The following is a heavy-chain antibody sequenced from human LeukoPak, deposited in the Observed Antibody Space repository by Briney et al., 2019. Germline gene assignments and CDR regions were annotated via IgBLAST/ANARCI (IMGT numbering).Heavy chain of an antibody. V-gene: IGHV3-23*01. CDR3: ASAGYSFGAFFD. J-gene: IGHJ4*02. CDR1: GFTFSSYG. D-gene: IGHD5-18*01. Sequence: GGTLGLSCAASGFTFSSYGMNWVRQAPGKGLEWVSAISGSGNRTFYADSVKGRFTISRDNSKNTLYLHMNSLRAEDTAVYYCASAGYSFGAFFDWGQGTLVTVSS. CDR2: ISGSGNRT.